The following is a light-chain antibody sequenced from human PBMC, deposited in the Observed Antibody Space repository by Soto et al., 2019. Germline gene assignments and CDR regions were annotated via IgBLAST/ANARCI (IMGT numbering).Light chain of an antibody. V-gene: IGKV1-9*01. Sequence: DIQLTQSPSFLSASVGDRVTITCRASQGISSYLAWYQLKPGKAPKLLISTASSLQSGVPSRFSGSGSGTEFTLTISSLQPEDFATYYCLQHNEFWWTFGQGTKVEIK. CDR1: QGISSY. CDR2: TAS. J-gene: IGKJ1*01. CDR3: LQHNEFWWT.